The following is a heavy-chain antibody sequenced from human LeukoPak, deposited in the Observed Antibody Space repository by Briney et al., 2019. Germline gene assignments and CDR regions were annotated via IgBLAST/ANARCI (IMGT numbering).Heavy chain of an antibody. CDR2: MNPNSGNT. J-gene: IGHJ5*02. Sequence: ASVKVSCKASGYTFTSYDINWVRQATGQGLEWMGWMNPNSGNTSYAQKFQGRVTMTRDMSTSTVYMELSSLRSGDTAVYYCARDGNGYSSSSGQTGWFDPWGQGTLVTVSS. D-gene: IGHD6-6*01. V-gene: IGHV1-8*01. CDR1: GYTFTSYD. CDR3: ARDGNGYSSSSGQTGWFDP.